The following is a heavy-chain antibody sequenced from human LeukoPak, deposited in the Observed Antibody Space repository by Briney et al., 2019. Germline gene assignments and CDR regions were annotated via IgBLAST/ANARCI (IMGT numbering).Heavy chain of an antibody. V-gene: IGHV1-18*01. CDR2: INPYKGNI. D-gene: IGHD4-17*01. CDR1: GSTFTPYG. Sequence: ASVKVSCKPSGSTFTPYGTIWVRQAPGQGLKGLGGINPYKGNINYQQKLQGRGTITPDTSTSPTNMELRRLKADDTTRCHYVKDRRDTVTYFDYWGQGTMVTVSS. CDR3: VKDRRDTVTYFDY. J-gene: IGHJ4*02.